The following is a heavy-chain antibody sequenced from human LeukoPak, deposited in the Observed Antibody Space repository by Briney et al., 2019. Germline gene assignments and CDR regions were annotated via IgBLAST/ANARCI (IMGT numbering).Heavy chain of an antibody. CDR3: AKDSFTVVRGVGSDDGFAV. V-gene: IGHV3-23*01. CDR1: GFTFATYG. CDR2: AGDSAATT. J-gene: IGHJ3*01. D-gene: IGHD3-10*01. Sequence: GGSLRLSCAASGFTFATYGMSWVRQAPGKGLEWVSVAGDSAATTHYADSVKGRFFISRDNSKNTVHLQMNNLRAKDTAVYYCAKDSFTVVRGVGSDDGFAVWGQGTMVIVSS.